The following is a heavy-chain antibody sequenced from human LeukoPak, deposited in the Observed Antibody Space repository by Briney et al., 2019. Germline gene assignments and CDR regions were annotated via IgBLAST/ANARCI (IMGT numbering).Heavy chain of an antibody. CDR1: GYSISSGHY. J-gene: IGHJ5*02. CDR3: ARDSGTTGEVKFDP. D-gene: IGHD3-10*01. Sequence: SETLSLTCTVSGYSISSGHYWGWIRQPPGKGLEWIGSMYHSGSTYYNPPLKSRVTISEDTSKNQFSLKLRSVTAADTAVYYYARDSGTTGEVKFDPWGQGTLVTVSS. CDR2: MYHSGST. V-gene: IGHV4-38-2*02.